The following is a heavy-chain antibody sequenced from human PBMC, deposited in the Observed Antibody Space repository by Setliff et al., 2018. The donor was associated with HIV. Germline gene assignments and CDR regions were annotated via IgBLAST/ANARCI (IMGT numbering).Heavy chain of an antibody. CDR3: ARAYGSGSYYNLGGFDP. CDR2: IDPSDSYT. CDR1: GYSFTSYW. Sequence: GESLKISCKGSGYSFTSYWITWVRQVPGKGLEWMGRIDPSDSYTNYSPSLQGHVTISVDKSISTAYLQWSSLKASDTAMYYCARAYGSGSYYNLGGFDPWGQGTLVTVSS. J-gene: IGHJ5*02. V-gene: IGHV5-10-1*01. D-gene: IGHD3-10*01.